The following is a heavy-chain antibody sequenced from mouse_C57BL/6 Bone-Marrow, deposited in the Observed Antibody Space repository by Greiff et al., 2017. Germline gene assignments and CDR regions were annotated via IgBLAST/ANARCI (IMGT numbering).Heavy chain of an antibody. CDR2: IYPGSGST. D-gene: IGHD1-1*01. CDR1: GYTFTSYW. CDR3: ARHYGSSYDY. Sequence: QVQLQQSGAELVKPGASVKMSCKASGYTFTSYWITWVKQRPGQGLEWIGDIYPGSGSTKYNEKLKSKGTLTVYTSASTAYMQLSILTSEDSAVYYCARHYGSSYDYWGQGTTLTVSS. V-gene: IGHV1-55*01. J-gene: IGHJ2*01.